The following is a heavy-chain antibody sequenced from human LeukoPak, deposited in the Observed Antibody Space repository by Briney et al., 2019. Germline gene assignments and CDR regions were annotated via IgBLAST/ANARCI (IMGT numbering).Heavy chain of an antibody. J-gene: IGHJ5*02. CDR2: INSDGSST. D-gene: IGHD6-13*01. Sequence: GGSLRLSCAASGFTFSSYWMHWVRQAPGKGLVWVSRINSDGSSTSYADSVKGRFTISRDNAKNTLYLQMNSLRAEDTAVYYCSPTAAAGPYWFDPWGQGTLVTVSS. CDR3: SPTAAAGPYWFDP. V-gene: IGHV3-74*01. CDR1: GFTFSSYW.